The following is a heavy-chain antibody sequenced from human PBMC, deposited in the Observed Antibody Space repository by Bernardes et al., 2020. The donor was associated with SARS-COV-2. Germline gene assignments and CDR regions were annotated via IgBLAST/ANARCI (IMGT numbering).Heavy chain of an antibody. CDR1: GFTFSSYN. CDR3: AREGSNYPLTHFDY. V-gene: IGHV3-48*02. Sequence: GGSLRLSCAASGFTFSSYNINWVRQAPGKGLEWVSYITPSSSTVSYADSVKGRFTISRDNAKNSLYLQMNSLRDEDTAVYYCAREGSNYPLTHFDYWDQGSLV. CDR2: ITPSSSTV. D-gene: IGHD4-4*01. J-gene: IGHJ4*02.